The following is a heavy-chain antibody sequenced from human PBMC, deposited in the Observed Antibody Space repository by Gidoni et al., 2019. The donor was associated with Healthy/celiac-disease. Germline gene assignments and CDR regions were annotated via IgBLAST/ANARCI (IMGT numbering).Heavy chain of an antibody. V-gene: IGHV5-51*01. D-gene: IGHD6-13*01. J-gene: IGHJ2*01. CDR2: IYPGDSDT. CDR3: ARRPAVSIAAAGPYSWYFDL. Sequence: EVQLVQSGAEVKKPGESLKISCKGSGYSFTSYWIGWVRQMPGKGLEWMGIIYPGDSDTRYSPSFQGQVTISADKSISTAYLQWSSLKASDTAMYYCARRPAVSIAAAGPYSWYFDLWGRGTLVTVSS. CDR1: GYSFTSYW.